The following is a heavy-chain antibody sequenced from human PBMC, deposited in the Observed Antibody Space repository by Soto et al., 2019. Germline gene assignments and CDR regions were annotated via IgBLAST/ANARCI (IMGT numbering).Heavy chain of an antibody. CDR2: IYPADSET. V-gene: IGHV5-51*01. D-gene: IGHD6-19*01. CDR1: GYSFNSYW. CDR3: ARHKGPYSSAWYPNFDF. Sequence: GESLKISCKGSGYSFNSYWIAWVRQMPGKGLECMGIIYPADSETRYSPSFQGQVTVSADKSINTAYLQWSSLKASDSAMYYCARHKGPYSSAWYPNFDFWGQGTLVTVSS. J-gene: IGHJ4*02.